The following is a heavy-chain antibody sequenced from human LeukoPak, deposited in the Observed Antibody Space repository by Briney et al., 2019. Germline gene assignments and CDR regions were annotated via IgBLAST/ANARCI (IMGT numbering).Heavy chain of an antibody. CDR2: IWYDGSNK. J-gene: IGHJ4*02. D-gene: IGHD6-19*01. CDR3: ARDLYGSGWYINY. Sequence: GGSLRLSCAASGFTFSSYGMHWVSQAPGKGLEWVAVIWYDGSNKYYADSVKGRFTISRDNSKNTLYLQMNSLRAEDTAVYYCARDLYGSGWYINYWGQGTLVTVSS. CDR1: GFTFSSYG. V-gene: IGHV3-33*01.